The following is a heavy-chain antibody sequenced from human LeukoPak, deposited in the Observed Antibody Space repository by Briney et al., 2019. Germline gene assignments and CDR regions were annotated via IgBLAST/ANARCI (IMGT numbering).Heavy chain of an antibody. D-gene: IGHD4-17*01. CDR2: ISAYNGNT. V-gene: IGHV1-18*01. J-gene: IGHJ6*02. CDR3: ARPLMKDYVYRGYYYGMDV. Sequence: ASVKVSCKASGYTFTSYGIRWMRHAPGQGLEWMGWISAYNGNTNYAQKLQGRVTMTTGTSTSTAYMELRSLRSDDTAVYYCARPLMKDYVYRGYYYGMDVWGQGTTVTVSS. CDR1: GYTFTSYG.